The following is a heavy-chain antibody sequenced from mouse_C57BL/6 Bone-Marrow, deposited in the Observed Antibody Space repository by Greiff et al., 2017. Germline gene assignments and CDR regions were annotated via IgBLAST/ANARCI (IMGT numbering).Heavy chain of an antibody. D-gene: IGHD2-12*01. V-gene: IGHV5-4*03. J-gene: IGHJ3*01. CDR2: ISDGGSYT. Sequence: EVKLMESGGGLVKPGGSLKLSCAASGFTFSSYAMSWVRQTPEKRLEWVATISDGGSYTYYPDNVKGRFTISRDNAKNNLYLQMSHLKSEDTAMYYCARDSYFLFAYWGQGTLVTVSA. CDR3: ARDSYFLFAY. CDR1: GFTFSSYA.